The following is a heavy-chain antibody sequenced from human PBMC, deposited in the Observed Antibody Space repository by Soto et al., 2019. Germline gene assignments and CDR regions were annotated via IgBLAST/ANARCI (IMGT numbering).Heavy chain of an antibody. CDR2: IIPIFGTA. Sequence: GASVKVSCKASGGTFSSYAISWVRQAPGQGLEWMGGIIPIFGTANYAQKFQGRVTITADESTSTAYMELSSLRSEDTAVYYCASSDSSGWHQTYYYYGMDVWGQGTTVTVTS. J-gene: IGHJ6*02. CDR3: ASSDSSGWHQTYYYYGMDV. D-gene: IGHD6-19*01. CDR1: GGTFSSYA. V-gene: IGHV1-69*13.